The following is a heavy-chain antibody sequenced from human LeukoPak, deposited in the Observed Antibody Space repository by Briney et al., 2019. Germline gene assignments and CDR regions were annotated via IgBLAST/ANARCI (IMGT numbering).Heavy chain of an antibody. CDR3: TRAGLYRHDY. Sequence: GGSLRPSCVVSGFTFSSYWMHWVRQAPGKGLVWVSRINSDGSTANYADSVKGRFTISRDNDKNTLYLQMDSLTGDDTAMYYCTRAGLYRHDYWGRGTLVTVSS. J-gene: IGHJ4*02. V-gene: IGHV3-74*01. CDR2: INSDGSTA. CDR1: GFTFSSYW. D-gene: IGHD3-16*02.